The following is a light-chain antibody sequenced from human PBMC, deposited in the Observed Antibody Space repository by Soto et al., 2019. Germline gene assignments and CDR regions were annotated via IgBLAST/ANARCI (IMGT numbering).Light chain of an antibody. V-gene: IGKV1-33*01. Sequence: DIQMTQSPSSLSASVVDRVTITCKASQDISNYLNWYQQKPGKAPKLLIYDASNLETGVPSRFSGSGSGTDFTFTISSLQPEDIATYYCQQYDNLLSFGGGTKVDI. J-gene: IGKJ4*01. CDR1: QDISNY. CDR3: QQYDNLLS. CDR2: DAS.